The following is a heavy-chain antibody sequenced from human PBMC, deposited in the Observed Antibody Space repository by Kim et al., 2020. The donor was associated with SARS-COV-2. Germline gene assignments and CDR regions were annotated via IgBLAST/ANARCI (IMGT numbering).Heavy chain of an antibody. Sequence: GGSLRLSCAASGFTFSSYAMHWVRQAPGKGLEWVAVISYDGSNKYYADSVKGRFTISRDNSKNTLYLQMNSLRAEDTAVYYCARDTNIVVVPAANDYWGQGTLVTVSS. CDR3: ARDTNIVVVPAANDY. D-gene: IGHD2-2*01. CDR2: ISYDGSNK. CDR1: GFTFSSYA. J-gene: IGHJ4*02. V-gene: IGHV3-30-3*01.